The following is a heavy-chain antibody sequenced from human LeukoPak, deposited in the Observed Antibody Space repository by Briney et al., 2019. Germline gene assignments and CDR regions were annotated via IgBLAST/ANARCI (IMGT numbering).Heavy chain of an antibody. V-gene: IGHV1-2*02. J-gene: IGHJ4*02. CDR1: GYTFTGYY. CDR2: INPNSGGT. Sequence: ASVKVSCKASGYTFTGYYMHWVRQAPGQGLEWMGWINPNSGGTNYTQKFQGRVTMTRDTSISTAYMELSRLRSDDTAVYYCARVLYYYDSSGYYYFDYWGQGTLVTVSS. CDR3: ARVLYYYDSSGYYYFDY. D-gene: IGHD3-22*01.